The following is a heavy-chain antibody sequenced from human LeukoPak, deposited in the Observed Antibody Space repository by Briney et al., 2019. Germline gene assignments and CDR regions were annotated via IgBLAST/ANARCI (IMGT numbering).Heavy chain of an antibody. Sequence: GGSLRLSCAASGFTFSSYSVNWVRQAPGKGLECVSSISSGSSYIYYADSVKGRFTISRDNAKNSLYLQMNSLRAEDTAVYYCARYLYDPYYFDYWGQGTLVTVSS. CDR2: ISSGSSYI. J-gene: IGHJ4*02. V-gene: IGHV3-21*01. D-gene: IGHD5/OR15-5a*01. CDR3: ARYLYDPYYFDY. CDR1: GFTFSSYS.